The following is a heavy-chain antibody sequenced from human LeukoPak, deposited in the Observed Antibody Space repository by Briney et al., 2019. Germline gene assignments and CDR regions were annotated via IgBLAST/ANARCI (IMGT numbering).Heavy chain of an antibody. D-gene: IGHD1-14*01. CDR2: IYYSGTT. Sequence: SETLSLTCTVSDDSITIYYWSWIRQPPGKGLEWIGSIYYSGTTYYNPSLKSRVTISVDTSKKQFSLKLRSVTAADTAVYYCARHEWGITNAFDIWGQGTMVTVSS. CDR1: DDSITIYY. CDR3: ARHEWGITNAFDI. J-gene: IGHJ3*02. V-gene: IGHV4-59*04.